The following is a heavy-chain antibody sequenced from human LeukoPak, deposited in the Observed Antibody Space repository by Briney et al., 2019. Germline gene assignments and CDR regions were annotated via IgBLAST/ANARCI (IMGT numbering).Heavy chain of an antibody. CDR1: GFTFSSYW. CDR3: ARPIRRGYSYFHRGIDAFDI. Sequence: PGGSLRLSCATSGFTFSSYWMSCFREAPGKLLDSPANIKQVGSEKYYVDSVKGRFTISRDNAKNSLYLQMNSLRAEDTAVYYCARPIRRGYSYFHRGIDAFDIWGQGTMVTVSS. CDR2: IKQVGSEK. D-gene: IGHD5-18*01. J-gene: IGHJ3*02. V-gene: IGHV3-7*03.